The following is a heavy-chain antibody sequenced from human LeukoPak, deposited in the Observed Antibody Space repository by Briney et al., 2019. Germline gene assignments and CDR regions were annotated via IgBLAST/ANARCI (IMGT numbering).Heavy chain of an antibody. CDR2: IIPIFGTT. J-gene: IGHJ4*02. D-gene: IGHD6-13*01. V-gene: IGHV1-69*13. CDR3: ARAVIAAAATFDY. Sequence: GASVKVSCKASGYTFTNYGISWVRQAPGQGLEWMGGIIPIFGTTNYAQKFQGRVTITADESTSTAYMELSSLRSEDTAVYYCARAVIAAAATFDYWGQGTLVTVSS. CDR1: GYTFTNYG.